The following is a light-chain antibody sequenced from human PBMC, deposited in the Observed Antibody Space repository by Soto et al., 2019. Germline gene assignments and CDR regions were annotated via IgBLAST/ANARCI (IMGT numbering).Light chain of an antibody. CDR1: QSISRY. J-gene: IGKJ1*01. V-gene: IGKV3-20*01. CDR2: GAS. CDR3: QQYGSSPPT. Sequence: IVMTQSPVTLSGSQGERTTLSCRASQSISRYLAWYQQQPGQGPRLLLYGASSRATGTPDRFSGSGSGTDFTLTINSLEPEDFALYYCQQYGSSPPTVGQGTKVDIK.